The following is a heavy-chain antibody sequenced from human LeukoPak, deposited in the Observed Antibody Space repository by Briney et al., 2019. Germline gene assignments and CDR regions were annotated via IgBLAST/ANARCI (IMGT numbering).Heavy chain of an antibody. Sequence: PGGSLRLSCAASGLTFSSYAMHWVRQAPGKGLEWVAVISYDGSNKYYADSVKGRFTISRDNSKNTLYLQMNSLRAEDTAVYYCARDALVPAAPPYYYYYYYMDVWGKGTTVTVSS. CDR1: GLTFSSYA. CDR3: ARDALVPAAPPYYYYYYYMDV. CDR2: ISYDGSNK. J-gene: IGHJ6*03. D-gene: IGHD2-2*01. V-gene: IGHV3-30*01.